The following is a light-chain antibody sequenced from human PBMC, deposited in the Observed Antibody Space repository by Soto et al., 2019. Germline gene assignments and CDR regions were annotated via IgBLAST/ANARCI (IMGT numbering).Light chain of an antibody. CDR2: EGG. J-gene: IGLJ2*01. CDR3: CSFALRSTLI. Sequence: QSALTQPASVSGSPGQSITISRTGTSSDVGNYNLVSWYQQYPGKAPKLMIYEGGKRPSGVSNRFSGSKSGNTASLTISGLQAEDEADYYCCSFALRSTLIFGGGTKVTVL. CDR1: SSDVGNYNL. V-gene: IGLV2-23*01.